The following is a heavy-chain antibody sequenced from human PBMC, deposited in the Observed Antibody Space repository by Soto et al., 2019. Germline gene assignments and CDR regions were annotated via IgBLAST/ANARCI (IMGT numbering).Heavy chain of an antibody. D-gene: IGHD3-10*01. CDR1: GYGFTSYW. Sequence: GESLKISCKGSGYGFTSYWIGWVRQMPGKGLEWMGIVYAGDTETRYSPSFQGLVTISADKSISTAYLQWSSLEASDTAMYYCARHRRDYPFDIWGQGTMVTVSS. V-gene: IGHV5-51*01. CDR3: ARHRRDYPFDI. J-gene: IGHJ3*02. CDR2: VYAGDTET.